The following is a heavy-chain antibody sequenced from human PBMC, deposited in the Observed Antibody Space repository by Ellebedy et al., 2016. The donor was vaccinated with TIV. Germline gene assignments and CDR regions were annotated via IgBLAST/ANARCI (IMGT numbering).Heavy chain of an antibody. J-gene: IGHJ5*02. CDR1: GGSFSGYY. Sequence: SETLSLTCAVYGGSFSGYYWSWIRQPPGKGLEWIGEINHSGSTNYNPSLKSRVTISVDTSKNQFSLKLSSVAAADKAVYYCARLAQESGTTSGWFDPWGQGILVTVTS. V-gene: IGHV4-34*01. CDR3: ARLAQESGTTSGWFDP. CDR2: INHSGST. D-gene: IGHD1-1*01.